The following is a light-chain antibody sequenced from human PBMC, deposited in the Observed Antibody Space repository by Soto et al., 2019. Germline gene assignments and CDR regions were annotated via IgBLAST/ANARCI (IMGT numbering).Light chain of an antibody. V-gene: IGLV2-14*03. Sequence: QSVLTQPASVSGSLGQSITISCTGTSSDFGGYNYVSWYQQLPGKAPKLIIYDVSNRPSGVSNRFSASKSANAASLTISGLQAEDEADYYCSSYTSSTTLYVFGSGTKVTVL. CDR2: DVS. CDR1: SSDFGGYNY. J-gene: IGLJ1*01. CDR3: SSYTSSTTLYV.